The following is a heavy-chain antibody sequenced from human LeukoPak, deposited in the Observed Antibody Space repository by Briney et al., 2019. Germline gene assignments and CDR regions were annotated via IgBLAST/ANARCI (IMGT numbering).Heavy chain of an antibody. Sequence: AGSLTLSCAASGFTFSRFWMYWVRQAPGKGLVWVSRLSPDGRSTTYADSAEGRFTISRDNAKNTLYLEMNSLTVEDTALYYCAREGLGVAGSGFSAFDIWGQGTMVIVVS. CDR3: AREGLGVAGSGFSAFDI. D-gene: IGHD6-19*01. V-gene: IGHV3-74*01. J-gene: IGHJ3*02. CDR1: GFTFSRFW. CDR2: LSPDGRST.